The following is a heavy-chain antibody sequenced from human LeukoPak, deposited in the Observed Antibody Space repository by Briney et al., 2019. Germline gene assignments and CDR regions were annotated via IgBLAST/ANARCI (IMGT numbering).Heavy chain of an antibody. CDR2: IYYTGST. D-gene: IGHD1-14*01. CDR3: ARDINSYFDY. CDR1: GGSVSHYY. V-gene: IGHV4-59*02. Sequence: SETLSLTCTVSGGSVSHYYWSWIRQPPGKGLEWMGYIYYTGSTNYNPSLKSRVTISVDTSKNQFSLKLSPVTAADTAVYYRARDINSYFDYWGQGILVTVSS. J-gene: IGHJ4*02.